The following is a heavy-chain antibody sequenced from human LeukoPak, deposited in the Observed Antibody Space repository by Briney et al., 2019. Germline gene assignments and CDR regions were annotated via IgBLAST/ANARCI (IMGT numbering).Heavy chain of an antibody. Sequence: SETLSLTCIVTGGSISSLNLWSWLRQPPGKGLEWIGEMYLGGTTNFNPSLKSRVTILIDKSKNQLSLQLTSVTAADTAVYYCAGLEGRYSTDWFYFFDYWGQGALVTVSS. CDR3: AGLEGRYSTDWFYFFDY. CDR1: GGSISSLNL. D-gene: IGHD6-19*01. CDR2: MYLGGTT. J-gene: IGHJ4*02. V-gene: IGHV4-4*02.